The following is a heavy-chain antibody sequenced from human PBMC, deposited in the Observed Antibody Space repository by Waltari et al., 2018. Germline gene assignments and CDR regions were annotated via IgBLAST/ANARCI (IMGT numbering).Heavy chain of an antibody. Sequence: QVQLVQSGAEVKKPGASVKVSCKASGYTITGYYMHWVRQAPGQGLEWMGRINPNSGGTNYAQKFQSRVTMTRDTSISTAYMELSRLRSDDTAVYYCAREYSSSWYAPDYWGQGTLVTVSS. CDR2: INPNSGGT. J-gene: IGHJ4*02. V-gene: IGHV1-2*06. CDR1: GYTITGYY. D-gene: IGHD6-13*01. CDR3: AREYSSSWYAPDY.